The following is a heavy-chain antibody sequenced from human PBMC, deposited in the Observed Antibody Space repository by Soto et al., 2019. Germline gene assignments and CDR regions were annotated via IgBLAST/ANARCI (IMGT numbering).Heavy chain of an antibody. D-gene: IGHD4-17*01. CDR3: ARGKYYGDNWFDP. CDR1: GGSISSGDYY. V-gene: IGHV4-30-4*01. J-gene: IGHJ5*02. Sequence: QVQLKKSGPGRVKPSQTLSLTATAPGGSISSGDYYWSWIRQPPGKGLEWIGYIYYSGSTYYNPSLKSRVTISVDTSKNQFSLKLSSVTAADTAVYYCARGKYYGDNWFDPWGQGTLVTVSS. CDR2: IYYSGST.